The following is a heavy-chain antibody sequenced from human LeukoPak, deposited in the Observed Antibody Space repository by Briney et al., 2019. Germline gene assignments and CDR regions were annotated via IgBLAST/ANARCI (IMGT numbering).Heavy chain of an antibody. J-gene: IGHJ4*02. V-gene: IGHV4-4*07. Sequence: SETLSLTCSVSSGFISNYYWSWIRQPAGKGLEWIGRISTSGNTNYSPSLKSRVTMSVDTSKNQFFLNLRSVTAADTAVHYCARDSRYYDFWSGYLDYWGQGALVTVSS. CDR1: SGFISNYY. D-gene: IGHD3-3*01. CDR2: ISTSGNT. CDR3: ARDSRYYDFWSGYLDY.